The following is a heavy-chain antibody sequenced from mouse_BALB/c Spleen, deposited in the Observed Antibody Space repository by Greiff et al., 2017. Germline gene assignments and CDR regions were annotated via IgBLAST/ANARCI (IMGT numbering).Heavy chain of an antibody. D-gene: IGHD2-4*01. CDR3: ARDPLSTMITGGAWFAY. J-gene: IGHJ3*01. V-gene: IGHV5-9-4*01. CDR2: ISSGGSYT. Sequence: EVQGVESGGGLVKPGGSLKLSCAASGFTFSSYAMSWVRQSPEKRLEWVAEISSGGSYTYYPDTVTGRFTISRDNAKNTLYLEMSSLRSEDTAMYYCARDPLSTMITGGAWFAYWGQGTLVTVSA. CDR1: GFTFSSYA.